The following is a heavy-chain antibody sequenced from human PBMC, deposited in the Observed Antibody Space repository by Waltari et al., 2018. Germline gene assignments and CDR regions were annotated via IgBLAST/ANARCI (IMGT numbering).Heavy chain of an antibody. CDR2: ISGSGGST. Sequence: EVQLLESGGGLVQPGGSLRLSCAASGFTFSSYAMSWVRQAPGKGLEWVSAISGSGGSTYYADSVKGRFTISRDNSKNTLYLQMNSLRAEDTAVYYCAKDSSGYWSYYYYYMDVWGKGTTVTVSS. J-gene: IGHJ6*03. CDR1: GFTFSSYA. V-gene: IGHV3-23*01. CDR3: AKDSSGYWSYYYYYMDV. D-gene: IGHD3-3*01.